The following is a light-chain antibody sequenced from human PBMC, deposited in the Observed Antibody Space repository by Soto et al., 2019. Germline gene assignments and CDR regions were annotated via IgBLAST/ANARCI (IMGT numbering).Light chain of an antibody. CDR1: SSGIGDSNY. Sequence: TRPSSVSGAPGQAVTISPPGNSSGIGDSNYVSWYQQHPGKAPKLVIYDVSNRPSGVSNRFSGSKSANTASLTISGLQAEDEADYYCSSFRSSSTSYVFGTGTKVTVL. V-gene: IGLV2-14*03. J-gene: IGLJ1*01. CDR3: SSFRSSSTSYV. CDR2: DVS.